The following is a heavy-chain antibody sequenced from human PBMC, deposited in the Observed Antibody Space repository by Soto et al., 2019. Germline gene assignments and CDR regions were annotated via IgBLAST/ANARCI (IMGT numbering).Heavy chain of an antibody. CDR1: GGTFSSYA. J-gene: IGHJ6*02. Sequence: QVQLVQSGAEVKKPGSSVKVSCKASGGTFSSYAISWVRQAPGQGLEWMGGIIPIFGTANYAQKFQGRVTITEDESTGIAYMELSSLRSEDTAVYYCASQYDILTGYPTWEDYYYYYGMDVWGQGTTVTVSS. CDR2: IIPIFGTA. V-gene: IGHV1-69*01. D-gene: IGHD3-9*01. CDR3: ASQYDILTGYPTWEDYYYYYGMDV.